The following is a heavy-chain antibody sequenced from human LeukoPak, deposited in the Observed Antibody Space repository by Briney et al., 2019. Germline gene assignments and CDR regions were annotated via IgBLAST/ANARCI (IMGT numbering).Heavy chain of an antibody. D-gene: IGHD6-6*01. CDR3: AKDQGYSSSSGISMDV. CDR2: ISYDGSNK. V-gene: IGHV3-30*18. Sequence: GRSLRLSCAASGFTFSSYGMHWVRQAPGKGLEWVAVISYDGSNKYYADSVKGRFTISRDNSKNTLYLQMNSLRAEDTAVYYCAKDQGYSSSSGISMDVWGKGTTVTVSS. J-gene: IGHJ6*03. CDR1: GFTFSSYG.